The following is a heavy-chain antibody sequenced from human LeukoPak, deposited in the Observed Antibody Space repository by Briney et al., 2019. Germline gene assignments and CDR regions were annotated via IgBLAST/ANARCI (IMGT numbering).Heavy chain of an antibody. Sequence: PGGSLRLSCAASGFTFSSYSMNWVRQAPGKGLEWVSYISSSSSTIYYADSVKGRFTISRDNAKNSLYLQMNSLRAEDTAVYYCARGRREYSSSTKDNWFDPWGQGTLVTVSS. D-gene: IGHD6-6*01. CDR2: ISSSSSTI. V-gene: IGHV3-48*01. J-gene: IGHJ5*02. CDR3: ARGRREYSSSTKDNWFDP. CDR1: GFTFSSYS.